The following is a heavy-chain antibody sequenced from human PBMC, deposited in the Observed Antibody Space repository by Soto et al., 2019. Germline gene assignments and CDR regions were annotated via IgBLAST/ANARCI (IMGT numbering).Heavy chain of an antibody. CDR1: GYTFTSYG. J-gene: IGHJ6*02. D-gene: IGHD2-2*01. CDR3: ARATLPRRFGPPRQEIVVVPAAYGMDV. Sequence: QVQLVQSGAEVKKPGASVKVSCKASGYTFTSYGISWVRQAPGQGLEWMGWISAYNGNTNYAQKLQGRVTMTTDTSTSTAYMELRSLRSDDTAVYYCARATLPRRFGPPRQEIVVVPAAYGMDVWGQGTTVTVSS. V-gene: IGHV1-18*01. CDR2: ISAYNGNT.